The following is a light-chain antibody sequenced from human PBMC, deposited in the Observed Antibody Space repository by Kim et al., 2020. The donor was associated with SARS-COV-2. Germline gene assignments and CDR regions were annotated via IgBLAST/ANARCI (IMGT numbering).Light chain of an antibody. CDR2: QDS. J-gene: IGLJ1*01. CDR3: QAWDSSTEV. Sequence: SVPPGQTASISCAGDKLGDKYARWYQQQPGRCAVLVIYQDSKRPSGIPERFSGSNSGNTATLTISGTQAMDDADYYCQAWDSSTEVFGTGTKVTVL. CDR1: KLGDKY. V-gene: IGLV3-1*01.